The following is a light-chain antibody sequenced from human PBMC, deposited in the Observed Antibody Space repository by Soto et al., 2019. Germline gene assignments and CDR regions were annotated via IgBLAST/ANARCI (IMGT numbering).Light chain of an antibody. CDR2: DTS. V-gene: IGKV3-20*01. CDR3: QQYASSPLT. J-gene: IGKJ4*01. CDR1: QSVSSNY. Sequence: EIVLTQSPGTLSLTPGERATLSCRASQSVSSNYLAWYQQKPGQAPRLLIYDTSSRATGIPDRFSGSGSGTDFTLTISRLQPEDFAVYYCQQYASSPLTFGGGTKVELK.